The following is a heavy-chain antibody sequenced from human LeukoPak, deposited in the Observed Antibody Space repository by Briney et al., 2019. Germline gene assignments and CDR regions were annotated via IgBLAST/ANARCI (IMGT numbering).Heavy chain of an antibody. Sequence: GASVKVSCKASGYTFTNYGISWVRQAPGQGLEWMGWISAYNGNSNYAHKLQGRVTMTTETSTSTAYMELSRLRSDDTAVYYCAVGIAAAGTSNYWGQGTLVTVSS. D-gene: IGHD6-13*01. J-gene: IGHJ4*02. CDR1: GYTFTNYG. CDR2: ISAYNGNS. V-gene: IGHV1-18*01. CDR3: AVGIAAAGTSNY.